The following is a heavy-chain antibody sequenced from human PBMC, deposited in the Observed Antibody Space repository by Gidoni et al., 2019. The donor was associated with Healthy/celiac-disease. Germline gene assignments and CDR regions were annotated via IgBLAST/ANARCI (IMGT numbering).Heavy chain of an antibody. J-gene: IGHJ2*01. V-gene: IGHV3-73*02. CDR1: GFTFSGSA. Sequence: EVQLVESGGGLVQPGGSLKLSCAASGFTFSGSAMHWVRQASGKGLEWVGRIRSKANSYATAYAASVKGRFTISRDDSKNTAYLQMNSLKTEDTAVYYCTRNRHVDTAMVIEWYFDLWGRGTLVTVSS. D-gene: IGHD5-18*01. CDR3: TRNRHVDTAMVIEWYFDL. CDR2: IRSKANSYAT.